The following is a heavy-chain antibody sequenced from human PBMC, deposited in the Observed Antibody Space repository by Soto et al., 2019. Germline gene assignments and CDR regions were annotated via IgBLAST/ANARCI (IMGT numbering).Heavy chain of an antibody. CDR1: GFTFNIYA. CDR2: ISGSGDST. V-gene: IGHV3-23*01. J-gene: IGHJ4*02. D-gene: IGHD3-16*01. CDR3: ASGGPYSANFDY. Sequence: GGSLRLSCAASGFTFNIYAITWVPQAPGKGLECGSAISGSGDSTNYADSGKGRFTISRDNSKNTLYLQMNSLRADDSALYYCASGGPYSANFDYWGQGTLVTVSS.